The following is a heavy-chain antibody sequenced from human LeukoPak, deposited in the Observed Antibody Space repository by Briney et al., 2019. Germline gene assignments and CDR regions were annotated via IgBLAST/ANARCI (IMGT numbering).Heavy chain of an antibody. J-gene: IGHJ4*02. CDR3: ARGEHSVDS. V-gene: IGHV4-4*07. CDR2: IYSSGYT. D-gene: IGHD1/OR15-1a*01. Sequence: SETLSLTCTVSGGAIRSHYWTWLRQPAGKGLEWIGRIYSSGYTNDNPFLKSRITMSVDMSKNQFSLRLNSVTAADTAVYYCARGEHSVDSWGQGMLVTVSS. CDR1: GGAIRSHY.